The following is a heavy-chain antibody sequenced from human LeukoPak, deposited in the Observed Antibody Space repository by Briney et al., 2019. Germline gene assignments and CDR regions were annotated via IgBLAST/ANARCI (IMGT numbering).Heavy chain of an antibody. J-gene: IGHJ4*02. CDR2: IGTLGDT. V-gene: IGHV3-13*01. CDR3: ARGRNSNYYDSSGYYAY. D-gene: IGHD3-22*01. CDR1: GFTFSSYD. Sequence: GGSLRLSCAASGFTFSSYDMHWVRQATGKGLEWVSAIGTLGDTDYPDSVKGRFTISRENAKNSVYLQMNNPRAGDTAVYYCARGRNSNYYDSSGYYAYWGQGTLVTVSS.